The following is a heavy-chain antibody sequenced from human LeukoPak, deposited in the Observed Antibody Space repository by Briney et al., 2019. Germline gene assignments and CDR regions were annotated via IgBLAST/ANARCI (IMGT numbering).Heavy chain of an antibody. V-gene: IGHV3-49*04. CDR2: IRSKAYGGTT. Sequence: GGSLRPSCRASGFTFGDYAMSWVRQAPGKGLEWVGFIRSKAYGGTTEYAASVKGRFTTSREDSKSIAYLQTNSLKTEDTAVYYCTRALCSSTSCYGYQYYFDYWGQGTLVTVSS. J-gene: IGHJ4*02. CDR3: TRALCSSTSCYGYQYYFDY. CDR1: GFTFGDYA. D-gene: IGHD2-2*01.